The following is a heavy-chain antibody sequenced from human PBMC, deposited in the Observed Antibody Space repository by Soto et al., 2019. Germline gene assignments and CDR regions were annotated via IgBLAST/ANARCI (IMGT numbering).Heavy chain of an antibody. CDR1: GGSISSSSYY. V-gene: IGHV4-39*01. Sequence: SETLSLTCTVSGGSISSSSYYWGWIRQPPGKGLEGIGRVYYSGSTYYNPSLKSRVTISVDTSKNQFSLKLSSVTAADTAVYYCARPTYDFWSGYYGPHYYYYGMDVWGQGTTVTVSS. CDR3: ARPTYDFWSGYYGPHYYYYGMDV. D-gene: IGHD3-3*01. CDR2: VYYSGST. J-gene: IGHJ6*02.